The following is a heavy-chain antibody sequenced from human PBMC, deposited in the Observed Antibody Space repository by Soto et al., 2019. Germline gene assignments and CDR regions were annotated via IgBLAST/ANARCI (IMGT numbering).Heavy chain of an antibody. V-gene: IGHV3-21*01. CDR2: ISNSGDYI. D-gene: IGHD2-2*01. J-gene: IGHJ4*02. CDR3: ARDESAGSSIRY. CDR1: GSTFRTYG. Sequence: EVQVVESGGGLVKPGGSLRLSCTASGSTFRTYGMNWVRQAPGRGLEWVSSISNSGDYIYYADSVQGRFTISRNNAKNSLYLKMNSLKAEDTAVYFCARDESAGSSIRYWGQGILVTVSS.